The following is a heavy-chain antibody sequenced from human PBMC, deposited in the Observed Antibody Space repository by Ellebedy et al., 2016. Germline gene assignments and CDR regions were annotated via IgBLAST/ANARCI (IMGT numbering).Heavy chain of an antibody. Sequence: SETLSLTCAVYGGSFSGYYWSWIRQPPGKGLEWIGEINHSGSTNYNPSLKSRVTISVDTSKNQFSLKLRSVTAADTAVYYCVGDRNSGSYRFDYWGQGTLVTVSS. D-gene: IGHD1-26*01. CDR2: INHSGST. J-gene: IGHJ4*02. CDR3: VGDRNSGSYRFDY. CDR1: GGSFSGYY. V-gene: IGHV4-34*01.